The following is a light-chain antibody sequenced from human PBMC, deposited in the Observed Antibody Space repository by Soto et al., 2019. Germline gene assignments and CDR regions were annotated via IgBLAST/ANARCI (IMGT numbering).Light chain of an antibody. CDR1: QGISSA. V-gene: IGKV1D-13*01. J-gene: IGKJ4*01. CDR2: DAS. CDR3: QQFNNFPLS. Sequence: AIPLTQSPSSLSASVGDRVTITCRASQGISSALAWYQQKPGKGPKLLIYDASSLESGVPSRFSGSGSGTDFTLTISSLQPEDYATYYCQQFNNFPLSFGGGTKVEIK.